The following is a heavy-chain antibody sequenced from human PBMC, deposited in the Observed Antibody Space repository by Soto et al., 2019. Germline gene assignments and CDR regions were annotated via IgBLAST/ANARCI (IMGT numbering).Heavy chain of an antibody. D-gene: IGHD3-3*01. J-gene: IGHJ4*02. V-gene: IGHV3-30*18. Sequence: QVQLVESGGGVVQPGRSLRLSCAASGFTFSTYGMHWVRQAPGKGLEWVAVISYDAKHKYYADSLKGRFTISRDNSKNTLYLQMNSLRAEDTAVYYCAKGAVQDLWSGYYTLFDYWGQGTLFTVSS. CDR2: ISYDAKHK. CDR1: GFTFSTYG. CDR3: AKGAVQDLWSGYYTLFDY.